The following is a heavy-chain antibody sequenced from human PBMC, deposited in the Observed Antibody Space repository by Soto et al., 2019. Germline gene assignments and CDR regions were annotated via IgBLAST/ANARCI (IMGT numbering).Heavy chain of an antibody. J-gene: IGHJ5*02. V-gene: IGHV4-39*01. CDR3: ARHPSYCTNGLCYTRWFDP. D-gene: IGHD2-8*01. Sequence: SETLSLTCTVSGGSISSGDYYWSWIRQPPGKGLEWIGSIYYSGSTYYNPSLKSRVTISVDTSKDQFSLKLSSVTAADTAAYYCARHPSYCTNGLCYTRWFDPWGQGTLVTVSS. CDR2: IYYSGST. CDR1: GGSISSGDYY.